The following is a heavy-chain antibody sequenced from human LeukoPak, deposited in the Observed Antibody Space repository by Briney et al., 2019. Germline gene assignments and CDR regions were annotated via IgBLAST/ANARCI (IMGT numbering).Heavy chain of an antibody. CDR1: GFTFSAHA. CDR2: ISFDGSNT. CDR3: ARDPTPWRRDYFDY. Sequence: GGSLRLSCAASGFTFSAHAMHWVRQAPGKGLESVAVISFDGSNTYYPDSVKGRFTISRDNSKNTLYLQMDSLRGEDTAVYFCARDPTPWRRDYFDYWGQGTLVVVSS. V-gene: IGHV3-30-3*01. J-gene: IGHJ4*02.